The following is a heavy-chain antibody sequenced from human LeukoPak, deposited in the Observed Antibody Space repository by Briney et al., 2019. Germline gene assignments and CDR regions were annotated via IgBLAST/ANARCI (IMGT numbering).Heavy chain of an antibody. CDR2: ITAYGDTT. CDR1: GFNFNTYA. V-gene: IGHV3-23*01. Sequence: GGSLRLSCVASGFNFNTYAMNWVRQAPGKGLEWVSVITAYGDTTDYAVPVKGRFTISRDNSKNRMYLQMNSLGVDDTAVYYCVCSYGDDAFDIWGQGTMVTVSS. D-gene: IGHD4-17*01. CDR3: VCSYGDDAFDI. J-gene: IGHJ3*02.